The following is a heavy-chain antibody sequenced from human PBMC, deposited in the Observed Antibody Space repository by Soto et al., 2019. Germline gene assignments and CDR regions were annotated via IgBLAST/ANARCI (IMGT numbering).Heavy chain of an antibody. CDR1: GGSISSSSYY. V-gene: IGHV4-39*01. CDR3: ARLSSSWRGGSVGV. D-gene: IGHD6-13*01. J-gene: IGHJ4*02. Sequence: QLQLQESGPGLVKPPETLSLTCTVSGGSISSSSYYWGWIRQPPGKGLEWIGSIYYSGSTYYNPSLKSRVTISVDTSKNQFSLKLSSVTAADTAVYYCARLSSSWRGGSVGVWGQGTLVTVSS. CDR2: IYYSGST.